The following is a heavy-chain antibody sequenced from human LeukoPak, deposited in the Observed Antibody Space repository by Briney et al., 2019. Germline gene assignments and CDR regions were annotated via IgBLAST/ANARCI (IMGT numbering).Heavy chain of an antibody. CDR1: GDSIRSYY. V-gene: IGHV4-59*01. CDR2: LYYSGST. CDR3: ARGDDYRDYYYGMDV. D-gene: IGHD4-11*01. J-gene: IGHJ6*02. Sequence: SETLSLTCTVSGDSIRSYYWSWIRQPPGKGLEWIGYLYYSGSTNYNPSLKSRVTISVDTSKNQFSLKLSSVTAADMAVYYCARGDDYRDYYYGMDVWGQGTTVTVSS.